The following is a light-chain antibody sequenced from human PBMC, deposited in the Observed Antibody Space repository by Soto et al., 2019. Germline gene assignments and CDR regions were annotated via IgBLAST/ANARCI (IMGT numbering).Light chain of an antibody. J-gene: IGKJ5*01. V-gene: IGKV1-9*01. CDR3: QQLNSYVT. CDR1: QVISNY. Sequence: DIRLPQSPSFLSASVGDRVTITCRASQVISNYFAWYQQKPGKAPKLLIYAASTLQNGVPSRFSGSGAGTEFTLTSSSPQPEDFAAEDGQQLNSYVTYGQGTRLEIK. CDR2: AAS.